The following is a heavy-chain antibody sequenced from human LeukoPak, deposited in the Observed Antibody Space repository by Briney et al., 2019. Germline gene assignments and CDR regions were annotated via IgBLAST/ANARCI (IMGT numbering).Heavy chain of an antibody. Sequence: SETLSLTCTVSGGSISSYYWSWIRQPAGKGLEGIGRIYTSGSTNYNPSLKSRVTMSVDTSKNQFSLKLSSVTAADTAVYYCARDAANYDFWSGYYREGYYYGMDVWGQGTTVTVSS. CDR3: ARDAANYDFWSGYYREGYYYGMDV. CDR2: IYTSGST. CDR1: GGSISSYY. V-gene: IGHV4-4*07. J-gene: IGHJ6*02. D-gene: IGHD3-3*01.